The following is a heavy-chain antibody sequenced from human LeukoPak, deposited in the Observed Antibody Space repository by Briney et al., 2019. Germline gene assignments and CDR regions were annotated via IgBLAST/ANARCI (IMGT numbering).Heavy chain of an antibody. CDR3: AGGPRYNWNDVGVFDY. CDR1: GLPFSSYA. Sequence: GGSLSLSCAASGLPFSSYAMHWLRQAPGKGLEWVAVISYDGSNKYYADSVKGRFTISRDNSKNTLYLQMNSLRAEDTAVYYCAGGPRYNWNDVGVFDYWGQGTLVTVSS. V-gene: IGHV3-30*04. D-gene: IGHD1-1*01. CDR2: ISYDGSNK. J-gene: IGHJ4*02.